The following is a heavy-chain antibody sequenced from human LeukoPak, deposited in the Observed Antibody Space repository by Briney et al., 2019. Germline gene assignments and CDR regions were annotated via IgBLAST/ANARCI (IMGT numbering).Heavy chain of an antibody. J-gene: IGHJ4*02. CDR3: ARVGSGYSSGPFDY. V-gene: IGHV1-2*02. D-gene: IGHD6-19*01. CDR2: INPNSGGT. CDR1: GYTFTGYY. Sequence: GASVNVSCKASGYTFTGYYMHWVRQAPGQGLEWMGWINPNSGGTNYAQKFQGRVTMTRDTSISTAYMELSRLRSDDTAVYYCARVGSGYSSGPFDYWGQGTLVTVSS.